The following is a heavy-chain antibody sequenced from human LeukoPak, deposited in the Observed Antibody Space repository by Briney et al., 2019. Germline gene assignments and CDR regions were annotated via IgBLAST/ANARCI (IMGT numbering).Heavy chain of an antibody. J-gene: IGHJ4*02. V-gene: IGHV4-38-2*02. D-gene: IGHD6-19*01. CDR1: GYSISSGYY. Sequence: KPSENLSLICTVSGYSISSGYYWGWIRQPPGKGLEWIGSIYHCWSNYYNPFLKSRVTISVDTSKNQFSLKLSSVTGADAAVYYCARHEFSKGWFGRILDFWRQGTLVTVSS. CDR3: ARHEFSKGWFGRILDF. CDR2: IYHCWSN.